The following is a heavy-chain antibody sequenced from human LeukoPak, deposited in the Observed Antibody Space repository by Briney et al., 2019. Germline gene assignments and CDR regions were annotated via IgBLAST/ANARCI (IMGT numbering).Heavy chain of an antibody. CDR3: VRRSTDRNGIDV. V-gene: IGHV3-74*01. CDR2: IDPNGRYT. CDR1: RFTFSTHY. Sequence: GGSLRLSCAASRFTFSTHYMHWVRQAPGRGLVSVSRIDPNGRYTSYADSVKGRFTISRDNAKNTLYLQMNTLGAEDSALYYCVRRSTDRNGIDVWGQGTTVTVSS. J-gene: IGHJ6*02. D-gene: IGHD2-15*01.